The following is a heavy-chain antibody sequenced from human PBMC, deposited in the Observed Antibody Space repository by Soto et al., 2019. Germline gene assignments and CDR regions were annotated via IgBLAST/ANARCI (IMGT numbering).Heavy chain of an antibody. J-gene: IGHJ4*02. V-gene: IGHV3-33*01. CDR1: GFTFSSYG. CDR2: IWYDGSNK. D-gene: IGHD2-15*01. Sequence: QVQLVESGGGVVQPGRSLRLSCAASGFTFSSYGMHWVRQAPGKGLEWVAVIWYDGSNKYYADSVKGRFTISRDNSKNTLYLQMNSLRAEDTAVYYCARDGGGYCSGGSCDSLEGTFDYWGQGTLVTVSS. CDR3: ARDGGGYCSGGSCDSLEGTFDY.